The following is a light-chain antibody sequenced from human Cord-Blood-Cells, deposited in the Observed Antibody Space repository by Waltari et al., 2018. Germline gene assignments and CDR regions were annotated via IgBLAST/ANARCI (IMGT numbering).Light chain of an antibody. CDR3: QQYGSYS. Sequence: ELVLTQSPGTLSLSPGERATLTCRASQSVSSSYLAWYQQKPGQAPRLLIHGASSRATGIPDRFSGSGSGTDFTLTISRLEPEDFAVYYCQQYGSYSFGQGTKLEIK. CDR2: GAS. J-gene: IGKJ2*03. V-gene: IGKV3-20*01. CDR1: QSVSSSY.